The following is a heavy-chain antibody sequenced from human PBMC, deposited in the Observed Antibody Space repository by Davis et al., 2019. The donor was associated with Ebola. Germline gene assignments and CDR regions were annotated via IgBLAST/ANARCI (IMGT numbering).Heavy chain of an antibody. CDR2: ISSSSSTI. CDR1: GFTFSSYS. CDR3: ARSWLSPYYYYGMDV. Sequence: ESLKLSCAASGFTFSSYSMNWVRQAPGKGLEWVSYISSSSSTIYYADSVKGRFTISRDNAKNSLYLQMNSLRDEDTAVYYCARSWLSPYYYYGMDVWGKGTTVTVSS. V-gene: IGHV3-48*02. J-gene: IGHJ6*04. D-gene: IGHD3-9*01.